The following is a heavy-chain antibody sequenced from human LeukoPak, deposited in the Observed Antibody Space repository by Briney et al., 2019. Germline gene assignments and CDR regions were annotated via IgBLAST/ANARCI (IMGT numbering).Heavy chain of an antibody. D-gene: IGHD2-15*01. Sequence: SETLSLTCAVYGGSFSGYYWSWIRQPPGKGLEWIGEINHSGSTNYNPSLKSRVTISVDTSKNQFSLKLSPVTAADTAVYYCARSPVAALDYWGQGTLVTVSS. CDR2: INHSGST. J-gene: IGHJ4*02. CDR3: ARSPVAALDY. CDR1: GGSFSGYY. V-gene: IGHV4-34*01.